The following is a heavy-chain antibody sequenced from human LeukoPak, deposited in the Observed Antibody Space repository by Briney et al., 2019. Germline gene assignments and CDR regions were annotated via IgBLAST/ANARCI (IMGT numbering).Heavy chain of an antibody. D-gene: IGHD6-13*01. J-gene: IGHJ5*02. V-gene: IGHV4-31*03. CDR1: GGSISSGGYY. CDR2: IYYSGST. Sequence: SQTLSLTCTVSGGSISSGGYYWSWIRQHPGKGLEWIGYIYYSGSTYYSPSLKSRVTISVDTSKNQFSLKLSSVTAADTAVYYCARDKAAAGDNWFDPWGQGTLVTVSS. CDR3: ARDKAAAGDNWFDP.